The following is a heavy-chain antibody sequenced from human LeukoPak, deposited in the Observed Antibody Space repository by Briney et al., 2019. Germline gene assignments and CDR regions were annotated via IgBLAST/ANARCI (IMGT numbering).Heavy chain of an antibody. D-gene: IGHD5-12*01. V-gene: IGHV1-69*06. J-gene: IGHJ6*03. Sequence: GASVKVSCKASGYTFTSYGISWVRQAPGQGLEWMGGIIPIFGTANYAQKFQGRVTITADKSTSTAYMELSSLRSEDTAVYYCARDGSVDIVATIRGTPYYYYMDVWGKGTTVTVSS. CDR2: IIPIFGTA. CDR3: ARDGSVDIVATIRGTPYYYYMDV. CDR1: GYTFTSYG.